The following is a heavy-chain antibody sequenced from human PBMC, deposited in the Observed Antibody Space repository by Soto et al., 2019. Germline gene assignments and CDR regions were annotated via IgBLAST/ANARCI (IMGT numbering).Heavy chain of an antibody. D-gene: IGHD2-2*01. CDR2: IYPGDSDT. CDR1: GYSFTSYW. Sequence: PXESQQSSCKGSGYSFTSYWIGLVRQMPGKGLEWMGIIYPGDSDTRYSPSFQGQVTISADKSISTAYLQWSSLKASDTAMYYCARHYCSSTSCYPVYYYYYGMDVWGQGTTVTVSS. CDR3: ARHYCSSTSCYPVYYYYYGMDV. J-gene: IGHJ6*02. V-gene: IGHV5-51*01.